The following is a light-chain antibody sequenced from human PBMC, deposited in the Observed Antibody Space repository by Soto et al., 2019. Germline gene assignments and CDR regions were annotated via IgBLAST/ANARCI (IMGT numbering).Light chain of an antibody. V-gene: IGLV2-11*01. J-gene: IGLJ1*01. Sequence: QSALTQPRSVSGSPGQSVAISCTGTSSDVGGYNYVSWYQQHPGKAPKLMIYDVSKRPSGVPDRFSGSKSGNTASLTISGLQAEDEAGYYCCSYAGGSYVFGTGTKVTVL. CDR3: CSYAGGSYV. CDR1: SSDVGGYNY. CDR2: DVS.